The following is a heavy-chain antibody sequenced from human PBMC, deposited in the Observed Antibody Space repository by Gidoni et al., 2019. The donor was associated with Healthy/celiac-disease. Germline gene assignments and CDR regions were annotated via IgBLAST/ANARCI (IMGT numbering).Heavy chain of an antibody. J-gene: IGHJ4*02. D-gene: IGHD2-2*02. CDR3: ARGNYCSSTSCYRAPFDC. CDR1: GGSFSNYY. V-gene: IGHV4-34*01. CDR2: INQSGST. Sequence: QVQLQQWGAGLLKPSETLSLTCAVYGGSFSNYYWNWIRQPPGKGLEWIGEINQSGSTNYNPSLKSRVTISVDTSKNQFSLKVNSVTAADTALYYCARGNYCSSTSCYRAPFDCWGQGTLVTVSS.